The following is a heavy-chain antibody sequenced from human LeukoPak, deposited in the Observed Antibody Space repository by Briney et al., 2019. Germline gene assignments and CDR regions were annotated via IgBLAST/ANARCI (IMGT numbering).Heavy chain of an antibody. CDR3: AKDLDQGDWGLDAIDI. D-gene: IGHD2-21*02. CDR2: ISSSENTK. Sequence: GGSLRLSCAVSGLSVSAYSMSWVRQAPGKGLEWISFISSSENTKWHADSVKGRFTISRDNAMNSLYLQMNSLRAEDTAVYFCAKDLDQGDWGLDAIDIWGQGTMVTVSS. CDR1: GLSVSAYS. V-gene: IGHV3-48*01. J-gene: IGHJ3*02.